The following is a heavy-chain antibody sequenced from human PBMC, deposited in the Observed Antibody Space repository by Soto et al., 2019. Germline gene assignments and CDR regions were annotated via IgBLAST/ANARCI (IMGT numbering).Heavy chain of an antibody. CDR3: ARGNCSGDTCFFGGIH. CDR2: INSGGSRT. CDR1: GFVFNSHW. V-gene: IGHV3-74*01. Sequence: EVHLAESGGGLVQPGGSLRLSCAASGFVFNSHWMHWVRQAPGKGLVWVARINSGGSRTNYADSVKGRFTISRDNAKDTLYLDMSSLRVDDTAIYYCARGNCSGDTCFFGGIHWGQGTLVTVAS. J-gene: IGHJ4*02. D-gene: IGHD2-21*02.